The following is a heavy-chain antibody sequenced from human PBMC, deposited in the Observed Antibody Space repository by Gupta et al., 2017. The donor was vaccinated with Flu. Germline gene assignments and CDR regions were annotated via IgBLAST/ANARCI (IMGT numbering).Heavy chain of an antibody. V-gene: IGHV4-31*03. CDR3: ARASGNIMMTVDGMDV. J-gene: IGHJ6*02. Sequence: QVQLQESGPGLVQPSPTLSLTCTVSSGSIRSGPYYWSWIRQHPGKGLEWIGYMYDRGSTYYNPSLKSRVTISVDTSKKQVYLNLSSLTAADTAVYYCARASGNIMMTVDGMDVWGQGTTVTVSS. CDR1: SGSIRSGPYY. D-gene: IGHD3-16*01. CDR2: MYDRGST.